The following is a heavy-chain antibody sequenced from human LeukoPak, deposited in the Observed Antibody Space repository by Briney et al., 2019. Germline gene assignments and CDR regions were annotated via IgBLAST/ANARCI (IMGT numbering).Heavy chain of an antibody. Sequence: SETLSLTCTVSGGSISSGGYYWGWIRQHPGKGLEWIGYIYYSGSTYYNPSLKSRVTISVDTSKNQFSLKLSSVTAADTAVYYCARDSPDYGGNLYFDYWGQGTLVTVSS. CDR3: ARDSPDYGGNLYFDY. J-gene: IGHJ4*02. V-gene: IGHV4-31*03. CDR1: GGSISSGGYY. D-gene: IGHD4-23*01. CDR2: IYYSGST.